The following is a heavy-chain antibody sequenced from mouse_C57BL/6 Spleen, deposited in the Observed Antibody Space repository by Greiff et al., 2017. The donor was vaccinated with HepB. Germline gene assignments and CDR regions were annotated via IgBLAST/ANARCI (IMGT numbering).Heavy chain of an antibody. Sequence: EVQLQQSGAELVRPGASVKLSCTASGFNIKDDYMHWVKQRPEQGLEWIGWIDPENGDTEYASKFQGKVTITADTSSNTAYLQLSSLTSEDTAVYYCTTGGGDFDVWGTGTTVTVSS. CDR2: IDPENGDT. V-gene: IGHV14-4*01. J-gene: IGHJ1*03. CDR1: GFNIKDDY. CDR3: TTGGGDFDV.